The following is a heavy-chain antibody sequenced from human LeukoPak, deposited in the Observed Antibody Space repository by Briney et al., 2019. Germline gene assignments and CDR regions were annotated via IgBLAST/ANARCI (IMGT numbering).Heavy chain of an antibody. CDR2: ISSSSSYI. CDR3: ARERAAQYDY. CDR1: GFTFSSYS. V-gene: IGHV3-21*01. Sequence: PGGSLRLSCAASGFTFSSYSMNWVRQAPGKGLEWVSSISSSSSYIYYAGSVKGRFTMSRDNAKNSLYLQMSSLRAEDTAVYYCARERAAQYDYWGQGILVTVSS. D-gene: IGHD4-11*01. J-gene: IGHJ4*02.